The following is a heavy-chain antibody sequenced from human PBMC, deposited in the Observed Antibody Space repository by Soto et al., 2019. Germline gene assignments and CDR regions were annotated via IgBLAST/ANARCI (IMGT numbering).Heavy chain of an antibody. CDR2: IDPSDSYT. D-gene: IGHD3-3*01. CDR1: GYSFTSYW. V-gene: IGHV5-10-1*01. Sequence: GESLKISCKGSGYSFTSYWISWVRQMPGKGLEWMGRIDPSDSYTNYSPSFQGHVTISADKSISTAYLQWSSLKASDTAMYYCITYCDFGSGHYPHWGQGILVTVSS. CDR3: ITYCDFGSGHYPH. J-gene: IGHJ4*02.